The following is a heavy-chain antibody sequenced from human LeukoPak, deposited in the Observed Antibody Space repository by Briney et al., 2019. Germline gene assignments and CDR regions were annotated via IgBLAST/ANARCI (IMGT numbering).Heavy chain of an antibody. Sequence: GRSLRLSCEASEFTFGNYGMHWVRQAPGKGLEWVSVIYSGGSTYYADSVKGRFTISRDNSKNTLYLQMNSLRAEDTAVYYCARVTKSFYYGMDVWGQGTTVTVSS. CDR2: IYSGGST. CDR1: EFTFGNYG. J-gene: IGHJ6*02. V-gene: IGHV3-53*01. CDR3: ARVTKSFYYGMDV. D-gene: IGHD3-3*01.